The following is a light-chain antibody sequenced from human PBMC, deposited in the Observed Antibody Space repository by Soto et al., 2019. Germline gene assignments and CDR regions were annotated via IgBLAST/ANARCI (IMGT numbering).Light chain of an antibody. CDR2: EVT. V-gene: IGLV2-18*02. J-gene: IGLJ1*01. CDR3: GSYRVNSTDV. Sequence: QSALTQPPSVSGSPGQSVTISCTGTSSDVGTYNRVSWYQQPPGTAPKLMVYEVTNRPSGVPDRFSGSKSGNTASLTISGLQAEDEADYYCGSYRVNSTDVFGTGTKLTVL. CDR1: SSDVGTYNR.